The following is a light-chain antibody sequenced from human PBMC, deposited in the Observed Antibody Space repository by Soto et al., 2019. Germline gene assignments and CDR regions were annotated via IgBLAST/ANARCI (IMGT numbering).Light chain of an antibody. V-gene: IGKV1-8*01. CDR1: QGISSY. J-gene: IGKJ3*01. Sequence: AIRMTQSPSSLSASTGDRVTITCRASQGISSYLAWYQQKPGKAPKLLIYAASTLQSGVPSRFSGSASGTDFTITISWLQSEDFATYYWQQYYSYPSFGPGTKVDIK. CDR3: QQYYSYPS. CDR2: AAS.